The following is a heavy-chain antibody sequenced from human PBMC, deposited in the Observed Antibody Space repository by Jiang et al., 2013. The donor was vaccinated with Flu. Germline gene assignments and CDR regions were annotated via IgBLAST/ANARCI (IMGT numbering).Heavy chain of an antibody. CDR2: INAGNGNT. V-gene: IGHV1-3*01. CDR1: GYTFTSYA. D-gene: IGHD3-3*01. CDR3: ARDLQDYDFWSGYIASYGMDV. Sequence: AEVKKPGASVKVSCKASGYTFTSYAMHWVRQAPGQRLEWMGWINAGNGNTKYSQKFQGRVTITRDTSASTAYMELSSLRSDDTAVYYCARDLQDYDFWSGYIASYGMDVWGQGTTVTVSS. J-gene: IGHJ6*02.